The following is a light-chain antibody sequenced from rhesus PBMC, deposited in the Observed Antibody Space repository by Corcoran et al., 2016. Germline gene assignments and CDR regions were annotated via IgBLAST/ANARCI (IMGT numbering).Light chain of an antibody. V-gene: IGKV1-94*01. CDR2: AAS. CDR1: QGINKE. J-gene: IGKJ1*01. Sequence: DIQMTQSPSSLSASVGDRVTVTRRASQGINKELSWYQQKPGKAPTLLIYAASRLKTGVSSRFSGSGSGTDYTLTISSLWPENVATYYCLQDYTTPWAFGQGTKVDIK. CDR3: LQDYTTPWA.